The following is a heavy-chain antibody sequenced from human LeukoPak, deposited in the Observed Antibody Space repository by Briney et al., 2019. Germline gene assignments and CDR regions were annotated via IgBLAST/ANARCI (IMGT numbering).Heavy chain of an antibody. J-gene: IGHJ6*03. Sequence: SETLSLTCTVSGGSISSYYWSWIRQPPGKGLEWIGYIYYSGSTNYNPSLKSRVTMTVDTSKNQFSLKLSSVTAADTAVYYCARERTYMDVWGKGTTVTVSS. CDR3: ARERTYMDV. V-gene: IGHV4-59*12. CDR2: IYYSGST. CDR1: GGSISSYY.